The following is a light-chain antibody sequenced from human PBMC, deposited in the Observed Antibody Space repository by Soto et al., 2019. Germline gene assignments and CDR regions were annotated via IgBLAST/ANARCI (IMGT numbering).Light chain of an antibody. CDR3: SSYTGSNSYV. Sequence: QSALTQPASVSGSPGQWTTISCTGTSSDVGGYSYVSWYQHHPGKAPKLMIYDVTNRPSGVSNRFSGSKSGNTASLTISGLQTEDEADYYCSSYTGSNSYVFGTGTKVTV. V-gene: IGLV2-14*03. J-gene: IGLJ1*01. CDR1: SSDVGGYSY. CDR2: DVT.